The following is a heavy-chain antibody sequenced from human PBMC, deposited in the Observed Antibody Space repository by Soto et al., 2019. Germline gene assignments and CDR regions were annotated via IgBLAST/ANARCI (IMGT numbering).Heavy chain of an antibody. J-gene: IGHJ4*02. CDR3: AKERLGRGADY. CDR1: GFTFSNYA. Sequence: EVQLLESGGGLVQPGGSLRLSCAASGFTFSNYAMSWVRQTPGKGLEWVSTISGGGGNTYYPDSVKGRFTISRDNSKDTVYLQINSLRAEDTAIYYCAKERLGRGADYWGQGALVTVTS. V-gene: IGHV3-23*01. CDR2: ISGGGGNT.